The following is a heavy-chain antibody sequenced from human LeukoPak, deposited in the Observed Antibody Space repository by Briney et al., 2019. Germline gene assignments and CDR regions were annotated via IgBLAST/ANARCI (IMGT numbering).Heavy chain of an antibody. D-gene: IGHD6-13*01. J-gene: IGHJ4*02. V-gene: IGHV4-34*01. CDR3: ARHDLYSGSDDY. CDR2: INHSGST. CDR1: GGSISSYY. Sequence: PSETLSLTCTVSGGSISSYYWSWIRQPPGKGLEWIGEINHSGSTNYNPSLKSRVTISVDTSKNQFSLNLSSVTAADTAVYYCARHDLYSGSDDYWGQGTLVTVSS.